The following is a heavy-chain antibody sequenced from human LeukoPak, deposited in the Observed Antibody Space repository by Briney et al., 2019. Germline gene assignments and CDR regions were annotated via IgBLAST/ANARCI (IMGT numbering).Heavy chain of an antibody. CDR1: GVTFSRHS. Sequence: GGSLRLSCAASGVTFSRHSMNWVRQAPEKGLEWVSSISSDSRSISYRDSVKGRFTISRDNAENSVYLQMNSLRAEDTAVYYCASFETRGTGDFDYWGQGTLVSVSS. V-gene: IGHV3-21*01. J-gene: IGHJ4*02. CDR3: ASFETRGTGDFDY. CDR2: ISSDSRSI. D-gene: IGHD3/OR15-3a*01.